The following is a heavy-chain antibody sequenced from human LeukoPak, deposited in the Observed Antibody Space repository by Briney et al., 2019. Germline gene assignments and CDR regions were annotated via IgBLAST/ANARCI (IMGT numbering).Heavy chain of an antibody. CDR1: GFTFCDYA. J-gene: IGHJ4*02. Sequence: PGGSLRLSCTASGFTFCDYAMSWFRQAPGKGLEWVGFIRSKAYGGTTEYAASVKGRFTISRDDSKSIAYLQMNSLKTEDTAVYYCTRDPVGATHFWYFDYWGQGTLVTVSS. V-gene: IGHV3-49*03. CDR2: IRSKAYGGTT. D-gene: IGHD1-26*01. CDR3: TRDPVGATHFWYFDY.